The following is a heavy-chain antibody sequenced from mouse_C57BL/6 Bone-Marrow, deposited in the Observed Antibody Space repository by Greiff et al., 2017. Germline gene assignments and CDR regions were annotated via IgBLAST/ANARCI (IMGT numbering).Heavy chain of an antibody. CDR1: GYTFTSYW. CDR3: ASLYGSFYAMDY. V-gene: IGHV1-64*01. J-gene: IGHJ4*01. CDR2: IHPNSGST. D-gene: IGHD1-1*01. Sequence: QVQLQQPGAELAKPGASVKLSCKASGYTFTSYWMHWVKQRPGQGLEWIGMIHPNSGSTNYNEKFKSKATLTVDKSSSTAYMQLSSLTSEDSAVYYCASLYGSFYAMDYWGQGTSVTVSS.